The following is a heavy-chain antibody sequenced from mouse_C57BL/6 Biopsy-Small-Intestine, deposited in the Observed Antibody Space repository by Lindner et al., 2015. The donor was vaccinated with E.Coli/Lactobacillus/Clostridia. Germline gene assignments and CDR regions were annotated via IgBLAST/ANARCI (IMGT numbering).Heavy chain of an antibody. CDR1: GYTFTGYN. D-gene: IGHD2-2*01. Sequence: VQLQESGPELVKPGTSVKMSCKASGYTFTGYNMHWVKQSHGKSLEWIGYINPKNGATSYNQKFKGKATLTVNRSSSTAYMEFRSLTSEDSAVYYCARRGYYDALDYWGQGTSVTVSS. J-gene: IGHJ4*01. CDR2: INPKNGAT. V-gene: IGHV1-22*01. CDR3: ARRGYYDALDY.